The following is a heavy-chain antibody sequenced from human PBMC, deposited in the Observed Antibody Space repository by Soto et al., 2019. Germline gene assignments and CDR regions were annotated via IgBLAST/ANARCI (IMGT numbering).Heavy chain of an antibody. J-gene: IGHJ4*02. D-gene: IGHD2-15*01. Sequence: QVQLVESGGGVVQPGRSLRLSCAASGFTFSSYPMHWVRQAPGKGPEWVAVIWDDGSIEDYVDSVKGRFTISRDNSKNPVYLQMNSLRAEDTAVYYCAGDSRYCSGGSCYATFGYWGQGTLVTVSS. CDR1: GFTFSSYP. CDR2: IWDDGSIE. CDR3: AGDSRYCSGGSCYATFGY. V-gene: IGHV3-33*01.